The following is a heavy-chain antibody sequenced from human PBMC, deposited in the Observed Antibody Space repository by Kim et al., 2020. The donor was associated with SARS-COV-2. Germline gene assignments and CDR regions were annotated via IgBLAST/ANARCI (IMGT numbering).Heavy chain of an antibody. CDR3: AKGLVYSSGGVGGYDY. V-gene: IGHV3-33*03. Sequence: MAGRLTTSRDKSKNTLYLQMNSLRAEDSAVYYCAKGLVYSSGGVGGYDYWGQGTLVTVSS. D-gene: IGHD6-19*01. J-gene: IGHJ4*02.